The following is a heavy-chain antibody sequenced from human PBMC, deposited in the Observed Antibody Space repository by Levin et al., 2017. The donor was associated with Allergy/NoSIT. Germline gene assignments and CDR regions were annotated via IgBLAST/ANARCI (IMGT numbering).Heavy chain of an antibody. V-gene: IGHV1-69*13. D-gene: IGHD3-3*01. CDR3: ARGAIFGVVIPPHFDY. J-gene: IGHJ4*02. CDR2: IIPIFGTA. CDR1: GGTFSSYA. Sequence: SVKVSCKASGGTFSSYAISWVRQAPGQGLEWMGGIIPIFGTANYAQKFQGRVTITADESTSTAYMELSSLRSEDTAVYYCARGAIFGVVIPPHFDYWGQGTLVTVSS.